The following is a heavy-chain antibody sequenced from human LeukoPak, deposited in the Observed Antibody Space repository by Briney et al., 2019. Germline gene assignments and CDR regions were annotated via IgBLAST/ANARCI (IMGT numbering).Heavy chain of an antibody. Sequence: SETLSLTCAVYGGSFSGYYWSWIRQPPGKGLEWIGEINHSGSTNYIPSLKSRVTISVDTSKNQFSLKLSSVTAADTAVYYCARSITIFGVVITYWGQGTLVTVSS. CDR1: GGSFSGYY. D-gene: IGHD3-3*01. CDR2: INHSGST. V-gene: IGHV4-34*01. CDR3: ARSITIFGVVITY. J-gene: IGHJ4*02.